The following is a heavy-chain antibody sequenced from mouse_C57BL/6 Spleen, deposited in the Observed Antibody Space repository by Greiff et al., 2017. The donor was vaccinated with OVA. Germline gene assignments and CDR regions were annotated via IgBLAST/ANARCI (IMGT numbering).Heavy chain of an antibody. J-gene: IGHJ3*01. D-gene: IGHD1-1*02. CDR3: ARDEAPLWGFAY. V-gene: IGHV5-4*01. Sequence: DVKLVESGGGLVKPGGSLKLSCAASGFTFSSYAMSWVRQTPEKRLEWVATISDGGSYTYYPDNVKGRFTISRDNAKNNLYLQMSHLKSEDTAMYYCARDEAPLWGFAYWGQGTLVTVSA. CDR1: GFTFSSYA. CDR2: ISDGGSYT.